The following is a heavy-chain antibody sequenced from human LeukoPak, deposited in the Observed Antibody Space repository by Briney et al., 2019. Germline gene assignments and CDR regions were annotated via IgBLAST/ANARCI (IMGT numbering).Heavy chain of an antibody. Sequence: SETLSLTCAVYGGXFSGYYWSWIRQPPGKGLEWIGEINHSGGTNYNPSLKSRVTISVDTSKNQFSLKLSSVTAADTAVYYCARTFSSWYASFDYWGQGTLVTVSS. CDR1: GGXFSGYY. D-gene: IGHD6-13*01. V-gene: IGHV4-34*01. CDR3: ARTFSSWYASFDY. J-gene: IGHJ4*02. CDR2: INHSGGT.